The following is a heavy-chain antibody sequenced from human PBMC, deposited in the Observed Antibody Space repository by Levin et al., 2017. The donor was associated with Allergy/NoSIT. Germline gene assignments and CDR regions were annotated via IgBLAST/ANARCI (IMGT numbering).Heavy chain of an antibody. V-gene: IGHV3-30-3*01. CDR2: ISYDGSNK. CDR3: ARANVLRDFDFDY. CDR1: GFTFSSYA. D-gene: IGHD3-9*01. Sequence: GGSLRLSCAASGFTFSSYAMHWVRQAPGKGLEWVAVISYDGSNKYYADSVKGRFTISRDNSKNTLYLQMNSLRAEDTAVYYCARANVLRDFDFDYWGQGTLVTVSS. J-gene: IGHJ4*02.